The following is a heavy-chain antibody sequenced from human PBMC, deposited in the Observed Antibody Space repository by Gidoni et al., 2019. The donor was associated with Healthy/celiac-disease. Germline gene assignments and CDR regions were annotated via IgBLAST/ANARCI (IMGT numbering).Heavy chain of an antibody. J-gene: IGHJ4*02. V-gene: IGHV3-21*01. CDR3: AREYSSSWYGSGIH. Sequence: EVQLVESGGGLVKPGGSLRLSCAASGFPFRSYSMNWVRQAPGKGLEWVSSISSSSSYIYYADSVKGRFTISRDNAKNSLYLQMNSLRAEDTAVYYCAREYSSSWYGSGIHWGQGTLVTVSS. CDR2: ISSSSSYI. CDR1: GFPFRSYS. D-gene: IGHD6-13*01.